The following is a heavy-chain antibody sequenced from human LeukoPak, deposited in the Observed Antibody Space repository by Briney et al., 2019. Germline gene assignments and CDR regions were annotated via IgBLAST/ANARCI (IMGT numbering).Heavy chain of an antibody. CDR2: ISGSGGST. V-gene: IGHV3-23*01. J-gene: IGHJ4*02. D-gene: IGHD6-13*01. Sequence: GGSLRLSCAASGFTFSDYYISWIRQAPGKGLEWVSAISGSGGSTYYADSVKGRFTISRDNSKNTLYLQMNSLRAEDTAVYYCAKEGREHSRGYYFDYWGQGTLVTVSS. CDR3: AKEGREHSRGYYFDY. CDR1: GFTFSDYY.